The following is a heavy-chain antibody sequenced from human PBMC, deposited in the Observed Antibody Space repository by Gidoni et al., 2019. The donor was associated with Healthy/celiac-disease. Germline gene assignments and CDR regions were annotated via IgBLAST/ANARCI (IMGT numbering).Heavy chain of an antibody. CDR2: ISSSSSTI. CDR1: GFTFSSYS. D-gene: IGHD3-3*01. V-gene: IGHV3-48*01. Sequence: EVQLVESGGGLVQPGGPLSLSCSASGFTFSSYSMYWVRQAPGKGLEWVSYISSSSSTIYYADSVKGRCTISRDNAKNSLYLQMNSLRAEDTAVYYCARETEWPTDYWGQGTLVTVSS. J-gene: IGHJ4*02. CDR3: ARETEWPTDY.